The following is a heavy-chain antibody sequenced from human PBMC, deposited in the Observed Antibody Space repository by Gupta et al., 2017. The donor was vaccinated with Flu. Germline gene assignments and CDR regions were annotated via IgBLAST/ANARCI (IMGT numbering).Heavy chain of an antibody. Sequence: EVQLVESGGGLVQPEGSLKLSCAASGFTFSGSTIHWVRQASGKGLEWLSRIRSKANSYATAYAASVKGRFTISRDDSKNTAYLQMDSLQTDDTAVYYCARGMDGGWFDPRGQGTLVTVSA. CDR2: IRSKANSYAT. CDR3: ARGMDGGWFDP. J-gene: IGHJ5*02. CDR1: GFTFSGST. V-gene: IGHV3-73*01.